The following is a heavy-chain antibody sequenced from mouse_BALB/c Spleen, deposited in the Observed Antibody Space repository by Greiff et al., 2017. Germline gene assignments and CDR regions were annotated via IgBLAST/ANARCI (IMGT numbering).Heavy chain of an antibody. V-gene: IGHV2-2*02. D-gene: IGHD4-1*02. Sequence: QVHVKQSGPGLLQPSQSLSITCTVSGFSLTSYGVHWVRQSPGKGLEWLGVIWSGGSTDYNAAFISRLSISKDNSKSQVFFKMNSLQANDTAIYYCAGFLQLGRGAMDYWGQGTSVTVSS. CDR3: AGFLQLGRGAMDY. CDR1: GFSLTSYG. CDR2: IWSGGST. J-gene: IGHJ4*01.